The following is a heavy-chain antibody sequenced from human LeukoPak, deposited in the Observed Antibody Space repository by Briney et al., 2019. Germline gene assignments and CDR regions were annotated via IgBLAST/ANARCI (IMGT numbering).Heavy chain of an antibody. Sequence: GGSLRLSCVASGFTFSSYEMNWVRQAPGKGLEWASYISSSGSTIYYADSVKGRFTISRDNAKNSLYLQMNSLRAEDTAVYYCARVKLDSSGYWYYYYYMDVWGKGTTVTVSS. CDR1: GFTFSSYE. CDR3: ARVKLDSSGYWYYYYYMDV. CDR2: ISSSGSTI. V-gene: IGHV3-48*03. J-gene: IGHJ6*03. D-gene: IGHD3-22*01.